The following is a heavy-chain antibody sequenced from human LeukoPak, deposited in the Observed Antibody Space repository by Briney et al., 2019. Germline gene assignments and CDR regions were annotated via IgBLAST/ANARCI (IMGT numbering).Heavy chain of an antibody. CDR2: IYYSGST. V-gene: IGHV4-59*01. Sequence: SETLSLTCTVSGGSISSYYWSWIRQPPGKGLEWIGYIYYSGSTNYNPSLKSRVTISVDTSKNQFSLELSSVTAADTAVYYCARDSGSSSWRLDNWFDPWGQGTLVTVSS. CDR1: GGSISSYY. J-gene: IGHJ5*02. D-gene: IGHD6-13*01. CDR3: ARDSGSSSWRLDNWFDP.